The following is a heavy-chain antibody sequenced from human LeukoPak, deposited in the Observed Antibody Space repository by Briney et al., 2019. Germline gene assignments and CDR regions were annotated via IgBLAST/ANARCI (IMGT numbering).Heavy chain of an antibody. V-gene: IGHV4-61*02. CDR3: AGLSVTTYYFDC. CDR1: GGSISSGSYY. D-gene: IGHD4-17*01. Sequence: SQTLSLTCTVSGGSISSGSYYWSWIRQPAGKGLEWIGRIYTSGSTNYNPSLKSRVTISVDTSKNQFSLKLSSVTAADTAVYYCAGLSVTTYYFDCWGQGTLVTVSS. J-gene: IGHJ4*02. CDR2: IYTSGST.